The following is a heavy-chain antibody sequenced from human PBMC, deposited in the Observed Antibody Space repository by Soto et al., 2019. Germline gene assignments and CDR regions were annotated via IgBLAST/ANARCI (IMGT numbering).Heavy chain of an antibody. J-gene: IGHJ3*02. V-gene: IGHV3-72*01. CDR3: ARAMDPVPSAFDI. CDR2: TRNKANSYTT. Sequence: GGSLRLSCAASGFTFSDHYMDWVRQAPGKGLEWVGRTRNKANSYTTEYAASVKGRFTISRDDSKNSLYLQMNSLKTEDTAVYYCARAMDPVPSAFDIWGQGTMVTVSS. CDR1: GFTFSDHY.